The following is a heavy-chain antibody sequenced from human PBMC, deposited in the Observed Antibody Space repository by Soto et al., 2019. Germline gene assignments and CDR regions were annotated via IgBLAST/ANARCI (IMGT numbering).Heavy chain of an antibody. Sequence: QVQLQESGPGLVKPSETLSLTCTVSGGSIITSRYYWGWIRQPPGMGLEWVGSIYYSGTTYYNPSLRSRVTISIGTSKDQFSLRLTSVTAADTAVYYCVRSSYGGNWFDPWGQGTLVTVSS. J-gene: IGHJ5*02. D-gene: IGHD1-26*01. CDR2: IYYSGTT. CDR1: GGSIITSRYY. V-gene: IGHV4-39*01. CDR3: VRSSYGGNWFDP.